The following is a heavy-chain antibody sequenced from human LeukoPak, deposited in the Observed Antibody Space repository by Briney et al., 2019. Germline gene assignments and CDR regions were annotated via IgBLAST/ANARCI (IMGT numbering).Heavy chain of an antibody. Sequence: PGGSLRLSCVASGFTFSNYWMHWVRQAPGKGLEWVSGISWNSGIIGYADSVKGRFTTSRDNAKNSLYLQMNSLRPEDTALYYCTKDSVAMVTTSDYWGQGTLVTVSS. CDR1: GFTFSNYW. CDR3: TKDSVAMVTTSDY. V-gene: IGHV3-9*01. CDR2: ISWNSGII. D-gene: IGHD5-18*01. J-gene: IGHJ4*02.